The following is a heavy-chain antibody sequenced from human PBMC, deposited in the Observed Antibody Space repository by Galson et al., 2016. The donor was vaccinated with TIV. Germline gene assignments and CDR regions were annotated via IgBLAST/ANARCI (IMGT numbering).Heavy chain of an antibody. Sequence: LRLSCAASGFTFRDYYMSWIRQPPGKGLEWIGSIYYTGTTYYSPSLKSRVTISADRSKNQFSLNLNSVTATDTAVYYCARPHSYSNYALDVWGQGTTVTVSS. CDR3: ARPHSYSNYALDV. CDR1: GFTFRDYY. V-gene: IGHV4-38-2*01. D-gene: IGHD4-11*01. J-gene: IGHJ6*02. CDR2: IYYTGTT.